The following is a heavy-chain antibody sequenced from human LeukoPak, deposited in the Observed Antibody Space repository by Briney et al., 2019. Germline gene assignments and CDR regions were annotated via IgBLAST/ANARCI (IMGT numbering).Heavy chain of an antibody. D-gene: IGHD2-2*02. J-gene: IGHJ4*02. V-gene: IGHV1-8*01. Sequence: ASVKVSCKASGYTFTSYDINWLRQATGQGLEWMGWMNPNSGNTGYAQKFQGRVTMTRNTSISTAYMELSSLRSEDTAVYYCARGRRGTAAIHYWGQGTLVTVSS. CDR1: GYTFTSYD. CDR3: ARGRRGTAAIHY. CDR2: MNPNSGNT.